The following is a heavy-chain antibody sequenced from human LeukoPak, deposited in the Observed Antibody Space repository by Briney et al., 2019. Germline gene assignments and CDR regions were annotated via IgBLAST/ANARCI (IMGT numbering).Heavy chain of an antibody. V-gene: IGHV3-21*01. CDR1: EFTFSGYW. CDR3: ARVWSSSKYYYYYMDV. J-gene: IGHJ6*03. D-gene: IGHD6-13*01. CDR2: ISSSSSYI. Sequence: GGSLRLSCAASEFTFSGYWMNWVRQAPGKGLEWVSSISSSSSYIYYADSVKGRFTISRDNAKNSLYLQMNSLRAEDTAVYYCARVWSSSKYYYYYMDVWGKGTTVTVSS.